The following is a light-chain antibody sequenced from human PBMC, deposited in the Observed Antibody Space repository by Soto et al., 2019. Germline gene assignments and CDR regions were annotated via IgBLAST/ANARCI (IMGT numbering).Light chain of an antibody. CDR1: QSISTY. CDR3: QQSYSTPPT. Sequence: IQMTQTRYSLSASLGDRVTMTCRSGQSISTYLHWYQQKPGKAPKLLIYGASILQSGFPSRFSGSGSGTDFTLTISSLQPEDFATYYCQQSYSTPPTFGGGTKVDIK. V-gene: IGKV1-39*01. CDR2: GAS. J-gene: IGKJ4*01.